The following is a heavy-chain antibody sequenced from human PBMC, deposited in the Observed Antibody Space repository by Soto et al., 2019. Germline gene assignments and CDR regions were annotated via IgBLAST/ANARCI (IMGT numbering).Heavy chain of an antibody. CDR1: GFTSSSYG. V-gene: IGHV3-30*02. CDR2: IAYDGRIQ. Sequence: PGGSLRLSCAASGFTSSSYGMHWVRQAPGKGLGWVAIIAYDGRIQYYADSVKGRCTISRDNSKNTLYLQMDSLNIADSALYYGEKNLGTGGSATLFDSWGQGTLVTVSS. CDR3: EKNLGTGGSATLFDS. J-gene: IGHJ5*01. D-gene: IGHD2-15*01.